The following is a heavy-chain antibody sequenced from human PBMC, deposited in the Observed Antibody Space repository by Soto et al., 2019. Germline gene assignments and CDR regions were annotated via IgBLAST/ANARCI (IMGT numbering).Heavy chain of an antibody. CDR1: GFTFSSYG. D-gene: IGHD2-15*01. CDR2: IWYDGSNK. Sequence: GGSLRLSCAASGFTFSSYGMHWVRQAPGKGLEWVAVIWYDGSNKYYADSVKGRFTISRDNSKNTLYLQMNSLRAEDTAVYYCAKESTVVTHFDYWGQGTLVTVSS. V-gene: IGHV3-33*06. J-gene: IGHJ4*02. CDR3: AKESTVVTHFDY.